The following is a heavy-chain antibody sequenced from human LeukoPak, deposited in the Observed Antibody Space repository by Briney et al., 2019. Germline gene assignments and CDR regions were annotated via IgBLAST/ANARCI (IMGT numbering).Heavy chain of an antibody. J-gene: IGHJ3*02. V-gene: IGHV3-30-3*01. Sequence: GGSLRLSCAASGFIFGNYPMHWVRQAPGKGLEWVAVASHIGNNKYYPNAVRGRFTISRDNSKDTPFLQMDSLRTEDTAVYYCAREIPNAFDIWGQGTMVTVSS. CDR2: ASHIGNNK. CDR3: AREIPNAFDI. CDR1: GFIFGNYP.